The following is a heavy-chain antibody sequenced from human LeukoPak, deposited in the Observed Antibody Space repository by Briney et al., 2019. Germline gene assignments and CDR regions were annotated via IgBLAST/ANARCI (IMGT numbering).Heavy chain of an antibody. V-gene: IGHV3-7*01. CDR2: IKQDGSEK. Sequence: RRTPRLSSATSRLTPGTDWMSRVRQSPEQGLESVANIKQDGSEKYYVDSVKGRFNISRDNTKNSLYLQMNSLRAADTALYYCARHPGGYSSGHYNDYWGQGTLVTVSS. CDR1: RLTPGTDW. CDR3: ARHPGGYSSGHYNDY. D-gene: IGHD6-19*01. J-gene: IGHJ4*02.